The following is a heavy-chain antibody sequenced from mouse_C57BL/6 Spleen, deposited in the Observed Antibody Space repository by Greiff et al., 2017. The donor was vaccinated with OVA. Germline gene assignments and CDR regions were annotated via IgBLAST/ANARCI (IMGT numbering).Heavy chain of an antibody. CDR3: ARFYGSSHYFDY. CDR2: IYPSDSET. D-gene: IGHD1-1*01. V-gene: IGHV1-61*01. CDR1: GYTFTSYW. J-gene: IGHJ2*01. Sequence: QVQLQQPGAELVRPGSSVKLSCKASGYTFTSYWMDWVKQRPGQGLEWIGNIYPSDSETHYNQKFKDKATLTVDKSSSTAYMQLSSLTSEDSAVYYCARFYGSSHYFDYWGQGTTLTVSS.